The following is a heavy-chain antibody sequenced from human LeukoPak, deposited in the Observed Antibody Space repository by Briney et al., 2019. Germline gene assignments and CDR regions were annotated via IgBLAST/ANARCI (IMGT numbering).Heavy chain of an antibody. V-gene: IGHV1-18*01. J-gene: IGHJ4*02. Sequence: ASVKVSCKASGYTFTDYGVHWVRQAPGQGLEWMGWISTYNGNTHYVQNLQDRVAMTTDASTSTAFMELRSLRSDDTAVYYCASVLGRQIAVAEDDYWGQGTLVTVSS. CDR1: GYTFTDYG. CDR2: ISTYNGNT. D-gene: IGHD6-19*01. CDR3: ASVLGRQIAVAEDDY.